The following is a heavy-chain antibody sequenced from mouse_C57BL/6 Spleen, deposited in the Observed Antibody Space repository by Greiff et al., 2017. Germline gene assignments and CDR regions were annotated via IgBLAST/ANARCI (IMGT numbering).Heavy chain of an antibody. CDR3: ARGGYGNSWFAY. CDR1: GFTFSSYA. CDR2: ISDGGSYT. V-gene: IGHV5-4*03. D-gene: IGHD2-10*02. J-gene: IGHJ3*01. Sequence: EVKVVESGGGLVKPGGSLKLSCAASGFTFSSYAMSWVRQTPEKRLEWVATISDGGSYTYYPDDVKGRFTISRDNAKNNLYLQMSHLKSEDTAMYYCARGGYGNSWFAYWGQGTLVTVSA.